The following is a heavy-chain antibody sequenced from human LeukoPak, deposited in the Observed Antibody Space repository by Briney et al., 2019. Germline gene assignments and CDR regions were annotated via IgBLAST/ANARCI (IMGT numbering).Heavy chain of an antibody. D-gene: IGHD3-9*01. Sequence: PGGSLRLSCAASEFTFSSYAMSWVRRAPGKGLEWVSAISGSGGSTYYADSVKGRFTISRDNSKNTLYLQMNSLRAEDTAVYYCAKDLSILTGSPADYWGQGTLVTVSS. CDR2: ISGSGGST. J-gene: IGHJ4*02. V-gene: IGHV3-23*01. CDR1: EFTFSSYA. CDR3: AKDLSILTGSPADY.